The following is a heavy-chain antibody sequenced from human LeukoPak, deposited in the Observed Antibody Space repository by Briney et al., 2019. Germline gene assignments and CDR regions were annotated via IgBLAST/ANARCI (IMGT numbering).Heavy chain of an antibody. D-gene: IGHD2-15*01. CDR2: IYPGDSDT. J-gene: IGHJ4*02. CDR3: ARSNGYCSGGSCYKNFDY. V-gene: IGHV5-51*01. CDR1: GYSFTSYW. Sequence: GESLKISCKGSGYSFTSYWIGWVRQMPGEGLEWMGIIYPGDSDTRYSPSFQGQVTISADKSISTAYLQWSSLKASDTAMYYCARSNGYCSGGSCYKNFDYWGQGTLVTVSS.